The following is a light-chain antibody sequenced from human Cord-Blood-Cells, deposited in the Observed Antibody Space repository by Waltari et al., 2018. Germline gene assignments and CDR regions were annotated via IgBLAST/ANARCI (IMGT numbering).Light chain of an antibody. V-gene: IGKV2-30*01. CDR2: KVS. Sequence: DVVMTQSPLSLPVTLGQPASISCRSTQSLVYSDGNTYLNWFQQRPGQSPRRLIYKVSNRDSGVPDRFSGSGSGTDFTLKISRVEAEDVGVYYCMQGIHWPEKTFGQGTKVEIK. CDR1: QSLVYSDGNTY. J-gene: IGKJ1*01. CDR3: MQGIHWPEKT.